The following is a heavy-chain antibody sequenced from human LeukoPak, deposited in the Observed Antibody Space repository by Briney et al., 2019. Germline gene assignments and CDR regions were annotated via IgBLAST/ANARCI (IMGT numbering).Heavy chain of an antibody. Sequence: ASVKVSCKASGYTFTSYGISWVRQAPGQGLEWMGWISDYNGNTNYAQKLQGRVTMTTDTSTSTAYMELRSPRSDDTAVYYCARDFYRDSLPVSWFDPWGQGTLVTVSS. CDR1: GYTFTSYG. J-gene: IGHJ5*02. CDR3: ARDFYRDSLPVSWFDP. V-gene: IGHV1-18*01. CDR2: ISDYNGNT. D-gene: IGHD2/OR15-2a*01.